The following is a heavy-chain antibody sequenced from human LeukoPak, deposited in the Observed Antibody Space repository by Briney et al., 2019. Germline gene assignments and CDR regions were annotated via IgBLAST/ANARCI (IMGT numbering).Heavy chain of an antibody. Sequence: GSLRLSCAASGFTFSDYYMSWIRQPPGKGLEWIGEINHSGSTNYNPSLKSRVTISVDTSKNQFSLKLSSVTAADTAVYYCARSRKWFGELLYYYYYMDVWGKGTTVTVSS. CDR1: GFTFSDYY. CDR2: INHSGST. J-gene: IGHJ6*03. CDR3: ARSRKWFGELLYYYYYMDV. V-gene: IGHV4-34*01. D-gene: IGHD3-10*01.